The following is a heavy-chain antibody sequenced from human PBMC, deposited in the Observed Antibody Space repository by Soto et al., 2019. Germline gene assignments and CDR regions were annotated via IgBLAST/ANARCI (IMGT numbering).Heavy chain of an antibody. D-gene: IGHD3-22*01. CDR1: GGSVSSGSYY. CDR2: IYYTGNT. V-gene: IGHV4-61*01. Sequence: PPETLSLTYTVSGGSVSSGSYYWSWIRQPPGKVLELIGYIYYTGNTNYNPSLKSRGTISIDTSNNQFSLKLSSVTAADTAVYYCARDLLFYDSSGFRRMGDGDAFDIWGQGTMVT. CDR3: ARDLLFYDSSGFRRMGDGDAFDI. J-gene: IGHJ3*02.